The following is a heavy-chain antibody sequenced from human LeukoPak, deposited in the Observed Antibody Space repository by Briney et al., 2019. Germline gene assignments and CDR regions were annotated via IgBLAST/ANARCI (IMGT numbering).Heavy chain of an antibody. Sequence: SETLSLTCTVSGGSISSSSYYWGWIRQPPGKGLEWIGSIYYSGSTNYNPSLKSRVTISVDTSKNQFSLKLSSVTAADTAVYYCAREHRAWFGELSGRASRWFDPWGQGTLVTVSS. J-gene: IGHJ5*02. CDR3: AREHRAWFGELSGRASRWFDP. CDR2: IYYSGST. D-gene: IGHD3-10*01. V-gene: IGHV4-39*07. CDR1: GGSISSSSYY.